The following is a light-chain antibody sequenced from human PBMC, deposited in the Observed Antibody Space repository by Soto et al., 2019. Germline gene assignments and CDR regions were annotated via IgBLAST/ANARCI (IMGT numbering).Light chain of an antibody. CDR3: QQYGALPPT. Sequence: EIVLTQFPGALSLSPGERVTLSCRASQTVSNTYLAWYQQKSGQAPKFLIYAASNRATGIPDRFSGSGSGTDFTLTMSRLEPEDFAVYYCQQYGALPPTFGGGTKVEIK. J-gene: IGKJ4*01. V-gene: IGKV3-20*01. CDR1: QTVSNTY. CDR2: AAS.